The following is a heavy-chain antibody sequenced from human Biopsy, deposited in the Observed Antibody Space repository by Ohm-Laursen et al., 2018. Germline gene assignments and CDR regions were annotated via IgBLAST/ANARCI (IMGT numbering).Heavy chain of an antibody. CDR1: GGSISSHY. CDR3: ARGSNEYGGLYFPH. V-gene: IGHV4-59*11. D-gene: IGHD4-23*01. J-gene: IGHJ1*01. CDR2: ISHTGYT. Sequence: TLSLTCIVSGGSISSHYWTWIRQPPGKGLEWIGHISHTGYTSYKSSLKSRVTISLDTSRKHFSLRLTSLAAADTAVYYCARGSNEYGGLYFPHWGQGTLVTVSS.